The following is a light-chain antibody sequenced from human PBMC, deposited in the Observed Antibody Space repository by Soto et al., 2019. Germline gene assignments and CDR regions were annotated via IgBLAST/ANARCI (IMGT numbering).Light chain of an antibody. CDR3: QHSSNFFT. Sequence: EIVLTQSPATLSLSPGERATLSCRASQSVSSYLAWYQQKPGQAPRLLIYDASNRATGIPARFSGSGSGTAFTLTILNLEDEAVSDYYHQHSSNFFTFGPGTKVDIK. CDR2: DAS. CDR1: QSVSSY. V-gene: IGKV3-11*01. J-gene: IGKJ3*01.